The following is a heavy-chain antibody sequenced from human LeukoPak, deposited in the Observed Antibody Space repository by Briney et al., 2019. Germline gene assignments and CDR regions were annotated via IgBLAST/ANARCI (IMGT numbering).Heavy chain of an antibody. V-gene: IGHV3-74*01. D-gene: IGHD1-26*01. CDR1: GFTFSSYW. J-gene: IGHJ4*02. CDR2: INSDGSST. Sequence: GGSLRLSCAASGFTFSSYWMHWVRQAPGKGLVWVSRINSDGSSTSYADSVKGRFTISRDNAKNTLYLQMNSLRAEDTAVYYCARVPDSGSAIDYWGQGTLVTVSS. CDR3: ARVPDSGSAIDY.